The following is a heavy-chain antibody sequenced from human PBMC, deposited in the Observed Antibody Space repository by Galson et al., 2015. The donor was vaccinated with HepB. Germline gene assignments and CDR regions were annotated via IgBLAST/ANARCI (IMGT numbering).Heavy chain of an antibody. CDR3: VRPRGAGAGDYQNWYFDL. J-gene: IGHJ2*01. V-gene: IGHV3-30*04. Sequence: SLRLSCAASGFSLNYFPMHWARQSPGKGLEWVAVISYTGTYTGYADFGRGRFTISRDNSKNALYLQMNSLRVEDTALYYCVRPRGAGAGDYQNWYFDLWGRGTLVTVSS. D-gene: IGHD4-17*01. CDR1: GFSLNYFP. CDR2: ISYTGTYT.